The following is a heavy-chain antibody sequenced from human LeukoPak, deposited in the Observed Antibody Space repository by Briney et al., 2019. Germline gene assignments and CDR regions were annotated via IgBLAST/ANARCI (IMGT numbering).Heavy chain of an antibody. CDR2: IKQDGSEK. CDR1: GFTFSKYW. V-gene: IGHV3-7*01. D-gene: IGHD3-9*01. Sequence: GGSLRLSCAASGFTFSKYWMSWVRQAPGKGLEWVANIKQDGSEKYYVDSVKGRFTISRDNAKNSLYLQMNSLRAEDTAVYYCARRAGYYKGRGIWFDPWGQGTLVTVSS. J-gene: IGHJ5*02. CDR3: ARRAGYYKGRGIWFDP.